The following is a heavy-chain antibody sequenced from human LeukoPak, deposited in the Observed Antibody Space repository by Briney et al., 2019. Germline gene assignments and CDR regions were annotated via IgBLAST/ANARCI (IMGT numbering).Heavy chain of an antibody. Sequence: GGSLRLSCAASGFTFSSYGMHWVRQAPGKGLEWVAVISYDGSNKYYADSVKGRFTISRDNSKNTLYLQMNSLRAEDTAVYYCAKGLAGVSWGQGTLVTISS. CDR3: AKGLAGVS. CDR1: GFTFSSYG. V-gene: IGHV3-30*18. CDR2: ISYDGSNK. D-gene: IGHD1-14*01. J-gene: IGHJ4*02.